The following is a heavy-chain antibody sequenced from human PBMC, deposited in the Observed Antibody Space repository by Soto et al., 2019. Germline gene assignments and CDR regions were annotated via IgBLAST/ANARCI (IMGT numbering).Heavy chain of an antibody. CDR1: GFTFRNSA. D-gene: IGHD1-1*01. V-gene: IGHV1-58*02. J-gene: IGHJ5*02. Sequence: QMQLVQSGPEVKKPGTSVKVSCKASGFTFRNSAIQWVRQARGQRLEWIGWIVVGSGSTNYAQHFQERVPFTRDMSTGTAYMELSSLTSEDTAVYYCAADRDPTDPYKCVDPWGQGTLVTVSS. CDR3: AADRDPTDPYKCVDP. CDR2: IVVGSGST.